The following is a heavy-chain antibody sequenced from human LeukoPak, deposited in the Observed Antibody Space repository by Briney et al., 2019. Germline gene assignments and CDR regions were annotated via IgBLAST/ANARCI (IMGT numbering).Heavy chain of an antibody. CDR3: ARDRVEYCSGGSCQYFDY. D-gene: IGHD2-15*01. J-gene: IGHJ4*02. CDR2: ISGSSSYI. Sequence: GGSLRLSCAASGFTFSSYSMNWVRQAPGKGLEWVSSISGSSSYIYYADSVKGRFTISRDNAKNSLYLQMNSLRAEDTAVYYCARDRVEYCSGGSCQYFDYWGQGTLVTVSS. V-gene: IGHV3-21*01. CDR1: GFTFSSYS.